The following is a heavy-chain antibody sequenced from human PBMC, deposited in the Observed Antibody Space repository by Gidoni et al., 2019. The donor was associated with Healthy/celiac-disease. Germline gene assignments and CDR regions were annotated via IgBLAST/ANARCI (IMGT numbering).Heavy chain of an antibody. CDR2: IYPGDSDT. J-gene: IGHJ3*02. CDR3: ARQYYDYVWGCQAFDI. CDR1: GYSFTSYW. V-gene: IGHV5-51*01. Sequence: EVPLLQSGAEVKKPGESLTISCKGSGYSFTSYWIGWVRQMPGKGLEWMGIIYPGDSDTRYSPSFQGQVTISADKSISTAYLQWSSLKASDTAMYYCARQYYDYVWGCQAFDIWGQGTMVTVSS. D-gene: IGHD3-16*01.